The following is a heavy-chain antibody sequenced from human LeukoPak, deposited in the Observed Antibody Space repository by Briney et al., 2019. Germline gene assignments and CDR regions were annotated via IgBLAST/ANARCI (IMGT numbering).Heavy chain of an antibody. CDR2: IWYDGSNK. CDR3: ARAPQYQLMGV. D-gene: IGHD2-2*01. CDR1: GFTFSSYG. J-gene: IGHJ6*02. Sequence: GGSLRLSCAASGFTFSSYGMHWVRQAPGKGLEWVAVIWYDGSNKYYADSVKGRFTISRDNSENTLYLQMNSLRAEDTAVYYCARAPQYQLMGVWGQGTTVTVSS. V-gene: IGHV3-33*01.